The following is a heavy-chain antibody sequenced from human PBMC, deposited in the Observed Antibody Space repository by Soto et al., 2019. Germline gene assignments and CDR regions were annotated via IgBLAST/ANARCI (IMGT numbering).Heavy chain of an antibody. CDR2: IWYDGSNK. CDR3: ARDQSVAAASDAFDI. D-gene: IGHD2-2*01. Sequence: PGGSLRLSCAASGFTFSSYGMHWVRQAPGKGLEWVAVIWYDGSNKYYADSVKGRFTISRDNSKNTLYLQMNSLRAEDTAVYYCARDQSVAAASDAFDIWGQGTMVTVSS. J-gene: IGHJ3*02. CDR1: GFTFSSYG. V-gene: IGHV3-33*01.